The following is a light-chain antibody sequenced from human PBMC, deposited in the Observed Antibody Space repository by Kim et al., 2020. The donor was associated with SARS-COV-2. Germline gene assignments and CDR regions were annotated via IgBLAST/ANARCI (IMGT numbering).Light chain of an antibody. V-gene: IGKV3-15*01. CDR3: QQYNNWPPYT. CDR1: QSVRNN. CDR2: GAS. J-gene: IGKJ2*01. Sequence: VSPGDRATLSCRASQSVRNNLAWYQQKPGQAPRLLIYGASTRATGIPARFSGSGSGTEFTLTISTLQAEDFALYFCQQYNNWPPYTFGQGTKLEI.